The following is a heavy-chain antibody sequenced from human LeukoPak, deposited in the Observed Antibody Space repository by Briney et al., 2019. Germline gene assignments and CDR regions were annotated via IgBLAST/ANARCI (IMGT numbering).Heavy chain of an antibody. D-gene: IGHD1-26*01. V-gene: IGHV1-46*03. CDR1: GYTFTSYY. Sequence: ASVKVSCKASGYTFTSYYMHWVRQAPGQGLEWMGIINPSGGSTSYAQKFQGRVTITRDTSTSTVYMELSSLRSEDTAVYYCARVHSGSYYHGGDFDYWGQGTLVTVSS. CDR2: INPSGGST. CDR3: ARVHSGSYYHGGDFDY. J-gene: IGHJ4*02.